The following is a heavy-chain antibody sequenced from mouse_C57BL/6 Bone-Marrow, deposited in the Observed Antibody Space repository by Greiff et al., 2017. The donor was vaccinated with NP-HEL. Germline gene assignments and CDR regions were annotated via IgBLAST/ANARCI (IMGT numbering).Heavy chain of an antibody. D-gene: IGHD1-1*01. J-gene: IGHJ2*01. Sequence: VQLQQPGAELVKPGASVKVSCKASGYTFTSYWMHWVKQRPGQGLEWIGRLHPSDSDTNYNQKFKGKATLTVDKSSSTAYMQLSSLTSEDSAVYYCATGGTVVATDYWGQGTTLTVSS. CDR2: LHPSDSDT. CDR3: ATGGTVVATDY. CDR1: GYTFTSYW. V-gene: IGHV1-74*01.